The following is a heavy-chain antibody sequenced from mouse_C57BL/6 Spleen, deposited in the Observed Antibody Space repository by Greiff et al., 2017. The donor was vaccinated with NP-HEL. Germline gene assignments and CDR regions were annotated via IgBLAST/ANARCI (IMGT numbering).Heavy chain of an antibody. V-gene: IGHV1-82*01. J-gene: IGHJ2*01. CDR3: ARSGLYY. D-gene: IGHD2-2*01. CDR2: IYPGDGDT. Sequence: QVQLKQSGPELVKPGASVQISCKASGYAFSSSWMNWVKQRPGKGLEWIGRIYPGDGDTNYNGKFKGKATLTADKSSSTAYMQLSSLTSEDSAVYFWARSGLYYWGQGTTLTVSS. CDR1: GYAFSSSW.